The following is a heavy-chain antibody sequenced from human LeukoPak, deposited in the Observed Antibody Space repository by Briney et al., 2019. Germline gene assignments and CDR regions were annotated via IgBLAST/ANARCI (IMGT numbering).Heavy chain of an antibody. CDR3: ARDTSSGWSYYFDY. CDR1: GFTVSSNY. V-gene: IGHV3-66*01. D-gene: IGHD6-19*01. Sequence: GGSLRLSCAASGFTVSSNYMSWVRQAPGKGLEWVSVIYSGGSTYYADSVKGRFTISRDNSKNTLYFQMNSLRAEDTAVYYCARDTSSGWSYYFDYWGQGTLVTVSS. CDR2: IYSGGST. J-gene: IGHJ4*02.